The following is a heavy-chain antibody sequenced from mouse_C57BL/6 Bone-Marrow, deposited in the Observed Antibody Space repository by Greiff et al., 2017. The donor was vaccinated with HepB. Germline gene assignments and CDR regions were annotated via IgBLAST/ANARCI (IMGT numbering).Heavy chain of an antibody. J-gene: IGHJ4*01. V-gene: IGHV1-55*01. Sequence: VQLQQPGAELVKPGASVKMSCKASGYTFTSYWITWVKQRPGQGLEWIGDIYPGSGSTNYNEKFKSKATLTVDTSSSTAYMQLSSLTAEDSAVYYCAGSSYGYYAMDYWGQGTSVTVSS. CDR1: GYTFTSYW. D-gene: IGHD1-1*01. CDR2: IYPGSGST. CDR3: AGSSYGYYAMDY.